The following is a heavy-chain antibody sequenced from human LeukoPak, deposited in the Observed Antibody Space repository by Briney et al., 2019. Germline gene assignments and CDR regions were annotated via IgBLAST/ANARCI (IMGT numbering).Heavy chain of an antibody. Sequence: SETLSLTCAVYGGSFSGYYWSWIRQPPGKGLEWIGEINHSGSTNYNPSLKSRVTISVDTSKNQFSLKLSSVTAADTAVYYCARRMATISRAFDIWGQGTMVTVSS. D-gene: IGHD5-24*01. CDR3: ARRMATISRAFDI. J-gene: IGHJ3*02. CDR2: INHSGST. CDR1: GGSFSGYY. V-gene: IGHV4-34*01.